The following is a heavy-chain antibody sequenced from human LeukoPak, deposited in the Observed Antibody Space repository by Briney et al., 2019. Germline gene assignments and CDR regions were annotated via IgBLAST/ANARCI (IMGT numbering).Heavy chain of an antibody. V-gene: IGHV3-49*04. Sequence: GGSLRLSCTASGFTFGDYAMSWVRQAPGKGLEWVGFIRSKAYGGTTEYAASVKARFTISREDSKSIAYLQMNSLKTEDTAVYYCTRVDIVLVALDYWGQGTLVTVSS. J-gene: IGHJ4*02. CDR2: IRSKAYGGTT. CDR1: GFTFGDYA. D-gene: IGHD2-8*01. CDR3: TRVDIVLVALDY.